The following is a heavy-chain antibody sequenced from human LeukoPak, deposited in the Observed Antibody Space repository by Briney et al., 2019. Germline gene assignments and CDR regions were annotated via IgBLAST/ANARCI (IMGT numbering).Heavy chain of an antibody. CDR3: ASSGDCCNWFDP. CDR1: GYTFTGYY. D-gene: IGHD2-21*02. J-gene: IGHJ5*02. CDR2: INPNNGGT. Sequence: ASVKVSCKASGYTFTGYYMHWVRQAPGQGLEWMGWINPNNGGTNYAQKFQGRVTMTRDTSISTAYMELSRLRSDDTAVYYCASSGDCCNWFDPWGQGTLVTVSS. V-gene: IGHV1-2*02.